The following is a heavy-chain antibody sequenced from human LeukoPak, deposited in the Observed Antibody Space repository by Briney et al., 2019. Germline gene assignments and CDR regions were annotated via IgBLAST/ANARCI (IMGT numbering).Heavy chain of an antibody. CDR1: GFTFSSYS. D-gene: IGHD4-17*01. V-gene: IGHV3-21*01. J-gene: IGHJ4*02. Sequence: PGRSLRLSCAASGFTFSSYSMNWVRQAPGKGLEWVSSISSSSRYMYYADSMKGRFTISRDNAKNSLYLQMNSLRAEDTAVYYCAREDDNGDYVDYWGQGTLVTVSS. CDR2: ISSSSRYM. CDR3: AREDDNGDYVDY.